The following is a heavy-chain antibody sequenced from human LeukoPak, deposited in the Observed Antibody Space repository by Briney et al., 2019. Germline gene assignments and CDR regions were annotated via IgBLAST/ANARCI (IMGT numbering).Heavy chain of an antibody. V-gene: IGHV4-61*02. J-gene: IGHJ5*02. CDR1: GGSISSCSYY. CDR3: ARGVGSSESNWFDP. D-gene: IGHD3-10*01. Sequence: SETLSLTCTVSGGSISSCSYYWSWVRQPAGKGLEWIGRIYSSGSTNYNPSLKSRVTISVDTSKNQFSLILSSVTAADTAVYYCARGVGSSESNWFDPWGQGTLATVS. CDR2: IYSSGST.